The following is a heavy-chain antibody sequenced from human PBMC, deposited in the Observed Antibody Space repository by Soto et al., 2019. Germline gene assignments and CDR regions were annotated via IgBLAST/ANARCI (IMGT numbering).Heavy chain of an antibody. V-gene: IGHV4-34*01. J-gene: IGHJ3*02. D-gene: IGHD1-26*01. CDR3: AGSGSYPIGRAFDI. CDR1: GGSFSGYY. CDR2: INHSGST. Sequence: SETLSLTCAVYGGSFSGYYWSWIRQPPGKGLEWIGEINHSGSTKYNPSLKSRVTISEDTSKNQFSLKLSSVTAADTAVYYCAGSGSYPIGRAFDIWGQGTMVTVSS.